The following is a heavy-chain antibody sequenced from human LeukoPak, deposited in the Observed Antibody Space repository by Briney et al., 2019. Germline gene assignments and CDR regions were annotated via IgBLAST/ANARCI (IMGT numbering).Heavy chain of an antibody. V-gene: IGHV4-59*02. CDR2: IYYGGSS. D-gene: IGHD2-21*01. Sequence: SETLSLTCTVSGASVSSYYWSWIRQSPKKGLEWIGYIYYGGSSSYNPSLQSRVSISLDTSKDQFSLKMTSVTAADTAVYYYAKLLGEEYWGQGSMVVVSA. J-gene: IGHJ4*02. CDR3: AKLLGEEY. CDR1: GASVSSYY.